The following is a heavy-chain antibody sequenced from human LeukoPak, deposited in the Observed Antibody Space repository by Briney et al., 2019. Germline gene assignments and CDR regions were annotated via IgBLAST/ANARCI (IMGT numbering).Heavy chain of an antibody. V-gene: IGHV3-48*01. J-gene: IGHJ4*01. CDR3: ARDHRFAFDY. CDR2: IGISSGNT. CDR1: GFNFIDYS. Sequence: GGSLRLSCAASGFNFIDYSMNWVRQAPGKGLEWISYIGISSGNTKYADSVKGRFTISRDKARNSLYLQMNSLRVEDTAVYYCARDHRFAFDYWGHGTLVTVSS.